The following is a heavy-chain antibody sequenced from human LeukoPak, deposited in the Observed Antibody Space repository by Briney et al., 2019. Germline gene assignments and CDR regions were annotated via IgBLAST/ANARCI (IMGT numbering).Heavy chain of an antibody. Sequence: SVKVSCKASGFTFTSSAMQWVRQARGQRLEWIGWIVVGSGNTNYAQKFQERVTITRDMSTSTAYMELSSLRSEDTAAYYCAADGTYNQWMKGMDVWGQGTTVTVSS. CDR2: IVVGSGNT. J-gene: IGHJ6*02. CDR1: GFTFTSSA. V-gene: IGHV1-58*02. D-gene: IGHD1-14*01. CDR3: AADGTYNQWMKGMDV.